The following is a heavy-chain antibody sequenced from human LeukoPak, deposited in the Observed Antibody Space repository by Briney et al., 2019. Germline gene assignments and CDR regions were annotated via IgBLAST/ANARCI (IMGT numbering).Heavy chain of an antibody. Sequence: GGSLRLSCTASGFTFSSYWMSWVRQAPGKGLEWVVNIKQDGSEKDYVDSVKGRFTISRDNAKNSLYLQMNSLRAEDTAVYYCAKYCGGDCYGMDVWGQGTTVTVSS. CDR3: AKYCGGDCYGMDV. CDR1: GFTFSSYW. D-gene: IGHD2-21*01. J-gene: IGHJ6*02. CDR2: IKQDGSEK. V-gene: IGHV3-7*01.